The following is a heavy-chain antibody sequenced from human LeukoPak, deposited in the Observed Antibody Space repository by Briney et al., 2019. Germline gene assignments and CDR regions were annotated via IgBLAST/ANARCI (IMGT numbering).Heavy chain of an antibody. V-gene: IGHV3-21*01. J-gene: IGHJ4*02. CDR3: ARDYGGSSPFDY. D-gene: IGHD4-23*01. Sequence: GGSLRLSCAASGFTFSSYSMNWVRQAPGKGLEWVSSISARSDYIYYADSVKGRFTISRDNAKNSLYLHMNSLRAEDTAVYYCARDYGGSSPFDYWGQGTLVTVSS. CDR2: ISARSDYI. CDR1: GFTFSSYS.